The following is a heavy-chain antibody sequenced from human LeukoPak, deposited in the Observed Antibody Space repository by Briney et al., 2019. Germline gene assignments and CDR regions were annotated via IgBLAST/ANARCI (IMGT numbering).Heavy chain of an antibody. V-gene: IGHV3-21*01. D-gene: IGHD2-2*01. Sequence: GGSLRLSCAGSGFALKSYSLSWVRQAPGKGLEWVSSISSTSAYIYYADSVKGRFTISRDNAKNSLYLQMNSLRAEDTAVYYCARGVVVPAAYYYFDYWGQGTLVTVSS. J-gene: IGHJ4*02. CDR1: GFALKSYS. CDR3: ARGVVVPAAYYYFDY. CDR2: ISSTSAYI.